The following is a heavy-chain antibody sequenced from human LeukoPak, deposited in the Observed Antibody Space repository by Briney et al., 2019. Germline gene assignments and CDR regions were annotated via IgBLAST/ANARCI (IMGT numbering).Heavy chain of an antibody. D-gene: IGHD3-10*01. CDR2: INPSGGST. J-gene: IGHJ6*02. CDR1: GYTFTSYY. V-gene: IGHV1-46*01. Sequence: AASVKVSCKASGYTFTSYYMHWVRQAPGQGLEWMGIINPSGGSTSYAQKFQGRVTMTRDTSTSTVYMELSSLRSEDTAVYYCARSASYGSGSNYYYYGMGVWGQGTTVNVSS. CDR3: ARSASYGSGSNYYYYGMGV.